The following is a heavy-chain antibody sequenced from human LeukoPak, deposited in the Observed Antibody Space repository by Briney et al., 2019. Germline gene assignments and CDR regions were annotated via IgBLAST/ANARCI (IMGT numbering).Heavy chain of an antibody. V-gene: IGHV3-23*01. CDR1: GFTLSSYA. CDR2: MSASGGTT. Sequence: GGSLRLSCAASGFTLSSYAMSWVRQAPGKGLEWVSSMSASGGTTYYADSVKGRFTISRDNSKNTLYLQMNSLRVEDTALYYCAKIPGGWRADYAFNIWGQGTMVTVPS. CDR3: AKIPGGWRADYAFNI. J-gene: IGHJ3*02. D-gene: IGHD2-15*01.